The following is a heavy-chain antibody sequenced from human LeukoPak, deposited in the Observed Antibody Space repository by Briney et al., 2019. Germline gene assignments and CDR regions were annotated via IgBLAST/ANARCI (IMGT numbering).Heavy chain of an antibody. D-gene: IGHD3-22*01. J-gene: IGHJ4*02. V-gene: IGHV3-9*01. CDR3: AKVANYYDSSGYIDY. CDR2: ISWNSGSI. Sequence: HPGGSLSLSCAASGFTFSSYAMSWVRQAPGKGLEWVSGISWNSGSIGYADSVKGRFTISRDNAKNSLYLQMNSLRAEDTALYYCAKVANYYDSSGYIDYWGQGTLVTVSS. CDR1: GFTFSSYA.